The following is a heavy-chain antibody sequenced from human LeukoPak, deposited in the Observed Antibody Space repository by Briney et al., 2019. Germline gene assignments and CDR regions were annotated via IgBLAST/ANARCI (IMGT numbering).Heavy chain of an antibody. D-gene: IGHD5-18*01. V-gene: IGHV1-46*01. CDR1: GYTFTGYY. J-gene: IGHJ4*02. Sequence: GASVKVSCKASGYTFTGYYMHWVRQAPGQGLEWMGIINPSGGGTTYAQKFQGRVTMIRDTSTSTVYMELSSLSSEDTAVYYCAREIGPRQLHLWGSAFDYWGQGSVVTVSS. CDR3: AREIGPRQLHLWGSAFDY. CDR2: INPSGGGT.